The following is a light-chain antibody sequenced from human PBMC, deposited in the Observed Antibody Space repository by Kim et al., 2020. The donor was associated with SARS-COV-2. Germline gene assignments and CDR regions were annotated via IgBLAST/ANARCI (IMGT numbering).Light chain of an antibody. Sequence: RVTTASTGRSSNMGAGYDVHWYQQLPGTAPKHLIYGNSNRPSGVPDRFSGSKSGTSASLAITGLQAEDEADYYCQSYDSSLSGVVFGGGTQLTVL. J-gene: IGLJ2*01. CDR2: GNS. CDR3: QSYDSSLSGVV. V-gene: IGLV1-40*01. CDR1: SSNMGAGYD.